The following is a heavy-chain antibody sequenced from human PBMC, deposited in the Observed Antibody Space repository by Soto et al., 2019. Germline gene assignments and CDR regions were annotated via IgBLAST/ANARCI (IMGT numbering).Heavy chain of an antibody. CDR1: GFTFSGSA. J-gene: IGHJ4*02. CDR2: IRSKANTYAA. CDR3: TSPGYSSSAAGY. Sequence: PGGSLRLSCAASGFTFSGSAMHWVRQASGKGLEWVGRIRSKANTYAAAYAASVKGRFTISRDDSKNTAYLQMNSLITEDTAVCYCTSPGYSSSAAGYWGQGTLVTVSS. D-gene: IGHD6-19*01. V-gene: IGHV3-73*01.